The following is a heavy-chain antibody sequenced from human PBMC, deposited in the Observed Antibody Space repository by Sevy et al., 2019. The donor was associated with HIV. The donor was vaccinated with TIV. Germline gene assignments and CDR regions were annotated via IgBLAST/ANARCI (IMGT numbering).Heavy chain of an antibody. D-gene: IGHD3-10*01. V-gene: IGHV1-18*01. CDR1: GYTFTSYG. Sequence: ASVKVSCKASGYTFTSYGISWVRQAPGQGLEWMGWISAYNGNTNYPQKLQGRVTMTTDTSTSTAYMELRSLRSDDTAVYYCAARSGGITMVRESIYYCYGMDVWGQGTTVTVSS. CDR3: AARSGGITMVRESIYYCYGMDV. CDR2: ISAYNGNT. J-gene: IGHJ6*02.